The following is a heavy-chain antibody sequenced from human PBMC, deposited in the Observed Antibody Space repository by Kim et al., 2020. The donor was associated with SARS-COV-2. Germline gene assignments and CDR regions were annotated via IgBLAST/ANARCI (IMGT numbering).Heavy chain of an antibody. CDR3: ARDRGWCDY. CDR1: GGSISSSSYY. D-gene: IGHD2-21*01. Sequence: SETLSLTCTVSGGSISSSSYYWGWIRQPPGKGLEWIGSIYYSGSTYYNPSLKSRVTISVDTSKNQFSLKLSSVTAADTAVYYCARDRGWCDYWGQGTLVTVSS. V-gene: IGHV4-39*07. CDR2: IYYSGST. J-gene: IGHJ4*02.